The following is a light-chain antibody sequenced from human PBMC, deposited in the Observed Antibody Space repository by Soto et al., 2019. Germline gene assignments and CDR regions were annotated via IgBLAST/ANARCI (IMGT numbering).Light chain of an antibody. Sequence: QSVLTQPPSVSGAPGQRVTISCTGSSSNIGAGYDVHWYKQLPGTAPKLLIYDNNNRPSGVPDRFSGSKSDTSASLAITGLQAEDEADYYCQSFDTSLSVFLVFGGGTKLTVL. V-gene: IGLV1-40*01. CDR2: DNN. CDR3: QSFDTSLSVFLV. CDR1: SSNIGAGYD. J-gene: IGLJ2*01.